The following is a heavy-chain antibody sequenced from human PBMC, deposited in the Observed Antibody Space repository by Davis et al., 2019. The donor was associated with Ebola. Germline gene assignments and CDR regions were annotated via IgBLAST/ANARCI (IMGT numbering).Heavy chain of an antibody. CDR2: RYYSGST. V-gene: IGHV4-59*01. D-gene: IGHD2-2*01. CDR1: GGSIRSYY. J-gene: IGHJ4*02. CDR3: ARGGTVCSSTSCYEGVDY. Sequence: SETLSLTCTVPGGSIRSYYWSWIRQPPGKGLEWIRYRYYSGSTKYNPSLKSRVTISVDSSKKQFSLKLSSVTAADTAVYYCARGGTVCSSTSCYEGVDYWGQGTLVTVSS.